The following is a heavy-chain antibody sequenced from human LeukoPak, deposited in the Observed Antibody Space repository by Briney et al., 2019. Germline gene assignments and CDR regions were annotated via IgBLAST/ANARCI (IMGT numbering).Heavy chain of an antibody. CDR2: IKQDGSEK. CDR3: ARDVYYLVVAAHNWFDP. CDR1: GFTFSSYW. V-gene: IGHV3-7*01. Sequence: PGGSLRLSCAASGFTFSSYWMSWVRQAPGKGLEWVANIKQDGSEKYYVDSVKGRFTISRENAKNTLYLQMNSLRAEDTAVYYCARDVYYLVVAAHNWFDPWGQGTLVTVSS. J-gene: IGHJ5*02. D-gene: IGHD2-15*01.